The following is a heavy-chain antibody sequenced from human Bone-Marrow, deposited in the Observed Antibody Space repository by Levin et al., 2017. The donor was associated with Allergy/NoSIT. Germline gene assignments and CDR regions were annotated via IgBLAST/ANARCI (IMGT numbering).Heavy chain of an antibody. D-gene: IGHD6-19*01. CDR3: ARDSIAVAPNTDAFDI. CDR1: GYTFTSYG. J-gene: IGHJ3*02. Sequence: ASVKVSCKASGYTFTSYGISWVRQAPGQGLEWMGWISAYNGNTNYAQKLQGRVTMTTDTSTSTAYMELRSLRSDDTAVYYCARDSIAVAPNTDAFDIWGQGTMVTVSS. CDR2: ISAYNGNT. V-gene: IGHV1-18*01.